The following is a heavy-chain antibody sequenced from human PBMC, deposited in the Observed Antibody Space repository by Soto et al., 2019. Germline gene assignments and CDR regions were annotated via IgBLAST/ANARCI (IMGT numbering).Heavy chain of an antibody. Sequence: EVQLVESEGGLVQRGGSLRLSCAASGFTFNYYWMHWVRQAPGQGLVWVSHIHSDGSKTTYADSVKGRFTISRDNAKNTLHLQMNSLRAEDTAVYYCVRGDRGGFDLWGQGTAVTVSS. D-gene: IGHD2-21*02. CDR1: GFTFNYYW. CDR3: VRGDRGGFDL. V-gene: IGHV3-74*01. J-gene: IGHJ3*01. CDR2: IHSDGSKT.